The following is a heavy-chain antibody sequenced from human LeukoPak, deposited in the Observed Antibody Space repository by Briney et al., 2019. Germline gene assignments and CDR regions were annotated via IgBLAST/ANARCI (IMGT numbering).Heavy chain of an antibody. D-gene: IGHD2-2*02. Sequence: GGSLRLSCAASGFTFSSYGMHWVRQAPGKGLEWVAFIRYDGSNKYYADSVKGRFTISRDNSKNTLYLQMNSLRAEDTAVYYCAKVFRYCSSTSCYTGTHYYYYYMDVWGKGTTVTVSS. V-gene: IGHV3-30*02. CDR2: IRYDGSNK. J-gene: IGHJ6*03. CDR3: AKVFRYCSSTSCYTGTHYYYYYMDV. CDR1: GFTFSSYG.